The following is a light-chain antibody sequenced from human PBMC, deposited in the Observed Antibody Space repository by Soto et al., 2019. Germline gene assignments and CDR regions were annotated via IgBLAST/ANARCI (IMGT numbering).Light chain of an antibody. CDR3: GTWDSSLNGGV. J-gene: IGLJ3*02. CDR2: DNS. Sequence: QSVLTQPPSVSAAPGQKVTISCSGSTSNIGTYSVSWYQQLPGTAPKLLIYDNSQRSSGIPDRFSGSKSGTSATLAITGLQTGDEADYYCGTWDSSLNGGVFGGGTKLTVL. V-gene: IGLV1-51*01. CDR1: TSNIGTYS.